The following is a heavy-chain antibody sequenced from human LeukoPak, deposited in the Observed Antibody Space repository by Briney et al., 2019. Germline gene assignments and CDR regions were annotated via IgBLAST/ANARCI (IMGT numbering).Heavy chain of an antibody. CDR2: IHSSGST. CDR3: ARINFGVVRGDFDY. Sequence: SETLSLTCAVYGGSFSGYYWSWIRQPAGKGLEWVGRIHSSGSTNYNSSLKSRVTMSVDTSKNQFSLNLSSVTAADTAVYYCARINFGVVRGDFDYWGQGTLVTVSS. J-gene: IGHJ4*02. D-gene: IGHD3-3*01. CDR1: GGSFSGYY. V-gene: IGHV4-59*10.